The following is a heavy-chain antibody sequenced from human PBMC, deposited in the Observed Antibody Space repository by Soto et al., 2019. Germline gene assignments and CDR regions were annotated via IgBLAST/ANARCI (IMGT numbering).Heavy chain of an antibody. CDR3: ARHRLARQWLGSFDC. CDR2: ISSSDG. CDR1: GFTFSDHY. Sequence: QVQLVESGGGLVKAGGSLRLSCAASGFTFSDHYMSWIRQAPGKGLEWVSYISSSDGDYADSVKGRFTISRDNAKNSLFLQRNSLRAEDTAVYYCARHRLARQWLGSFDCWGQGILVTVSS. V-gene: IGHV3-11*01. D-gene: IGHD6-19*01. J-gene: IGHJ4*02.